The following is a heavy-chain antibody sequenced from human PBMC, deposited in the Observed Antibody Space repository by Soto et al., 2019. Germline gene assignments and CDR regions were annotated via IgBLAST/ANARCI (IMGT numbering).Heavy chain of an antibody. D-gene: IGHD4-17*01. CDR2: IYYSGST. J-gene: IGHJ6*02. CDR1: GGSVSSGSYY. V-gene: IGHV4-61*01. CDR3: ASQPWVRSHDYGGNPRPYYYYYGMDV. Sequence: QVQLQESGPGLVKPSETLSLTCTVSGGSVSSGSYYWSWIRQPPGKGLEWIGYIYYSGSTNYNPSLKGRVTMSVDTSKNQFSLKLGSVTAADTAVYYCASQPWVRSHDYGGNPRPYYYYYGMDVWGQGTTVTVSS.